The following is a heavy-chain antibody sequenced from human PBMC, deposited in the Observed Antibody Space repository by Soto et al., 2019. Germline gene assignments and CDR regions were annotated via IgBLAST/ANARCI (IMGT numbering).Heavy chain of an antibody. D-gene: IGHD5-18*01. J-gene: IGHJ4*02. Sequence: EVQLVESGGGLVKSGGSLRLSCAASGFTFSSYSMNWVRQAPGKGLEWVSSISSSSSYIYYADSVKGRFTISRDNAKNSLYLQMNSLRAEDTAVYYCARDWDTAMDPGYWGQGTLVTVSS. V-gene: IGHV3-21*01. CDR2: ISSSSSYI. CDR3: ARDWDTAMDPGY. CDR1: GFTFSSYS.